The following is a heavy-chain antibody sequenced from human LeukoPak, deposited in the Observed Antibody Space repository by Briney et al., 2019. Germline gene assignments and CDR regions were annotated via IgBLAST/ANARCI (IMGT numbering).Heavy chain of an antibody. Sequence: ASVKVSCKASGGTFSSYAISWVRQAPGQGLEWMGGIIPIFGTANYAQKFQSRVTITADESTSTAYMELSSLRSEDTAVYYCARPELGYCSSTSCYEVWFDPWGQGTLVTVSS. CDR1: GGTFSSYA. CDR3: ARPELGYCSSTSCYEVWFDP. V-gene: IGHV1-69*13. CDR2: IIPIFGTA. D-gene: IGHD2-2*01. J-gene: IGHJ5*02.